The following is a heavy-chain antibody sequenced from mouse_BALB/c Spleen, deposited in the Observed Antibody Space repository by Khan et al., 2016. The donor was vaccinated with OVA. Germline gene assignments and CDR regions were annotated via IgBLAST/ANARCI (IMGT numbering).Heavy chain of an antibody. J-gene: IGHJ2*01. CDR3: ARSLTITTVGATDFDY. Sequence: VQLKESGPGLVKPSQSLSLTCTVTGYSITSDYAWNWIRQFPGNKLEWMGYISYSGRPSYNPSLKSRLSITRDTSQNQFFLQLTSLTTEDTATFYGARSLTITTVGATDFDYWGQGTTLTVSS. CDR1: GYSITSDYA. CDR2: ISYSGRP. V-gene: IGHV3-2*02. D-gene: IGHD1-1*01.